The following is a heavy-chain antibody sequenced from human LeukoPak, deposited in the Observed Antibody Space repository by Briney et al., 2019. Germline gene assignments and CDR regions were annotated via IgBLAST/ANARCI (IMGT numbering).Heavy chain of an antibody. CDR1: GFTFSSYG. V-gene: IGHV3-30*02. Sequence: GGSLRLSCAASGFTFSSYGMHWVRQAPGKGLEWVAFIRYDGSNKYYADSVKGRFTISRDNSKNTLYLQMNSLRAEDTAVYYCAKGPATVYSSGFDYWGQGTLVTGSS. D-gene: IGHD6-19*01. CDR2: IRYDGSNK. CDR3: AKGPATVYSSGFDY. J-gene: IGHJ4*02.